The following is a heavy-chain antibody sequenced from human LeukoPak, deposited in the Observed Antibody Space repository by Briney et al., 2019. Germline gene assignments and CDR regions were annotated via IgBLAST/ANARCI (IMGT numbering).Heavy chain of an antibody. V-gene: IGHV1-69*05. J-gene: IGHJ4*02. CDR1: GGTFTSYA. CDR3: ARGSSYGRYYFDY. Sequence: SVKVSCKASGGTFTSYAISWVRQAPGQGLEWMGRIIPIFGTANTAHKFQGRVTITTAESTSTAYMELSSLRSEDTAVYYCARGSSYGRYYFDYWGQGTLVTVSS. D-gene: IGHD5-18*01. CDR2: IIPIFGTA.